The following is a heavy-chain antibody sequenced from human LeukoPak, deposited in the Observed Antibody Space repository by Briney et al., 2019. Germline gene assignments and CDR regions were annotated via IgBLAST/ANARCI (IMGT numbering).Heavy chain of an antibody. Sequence: SETLSLTCTVSGGSISSYYWSWIRQPAGKGPEWIGRIYTSGSTNYNPSLKSRVTMSVDTSKNQFSLKLSSVTAADTAVYYCARERGIAHYYYYYYMDVWGKGTTVTVSS. V-gene: IGHV4-4*07. J-gene: IGHJ6*03. CDR3: ARERGIAHYYYYYYMDV. CDR1: GGSISSYY. CDR2: IYTSGST. D-gene: IGHD2-21*01.